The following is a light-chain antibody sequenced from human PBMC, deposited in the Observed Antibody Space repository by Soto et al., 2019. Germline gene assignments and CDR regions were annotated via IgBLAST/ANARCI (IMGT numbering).Light chain of an antibody. CDR3: QQYGSSPLT. Sequence: EIVLTQSPGTLSLSPGERATLSCRASQSVSSSFLAWYQQKPGQAPRLLIYGASSRATGIPGRFSGSGAGPAFTLPISRMEPEDVAVYYCQQYGSSPLTFGGGTKVEIK. CDR1: QSVSSSF. V-gene: IGKV3-20*01. J-gene: IGKJ4*01. CDR2: GAS.